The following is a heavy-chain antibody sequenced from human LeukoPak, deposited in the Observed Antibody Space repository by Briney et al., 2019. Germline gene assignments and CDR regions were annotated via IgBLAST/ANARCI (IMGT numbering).Heavy chain of an antibody. V-gene: IGHV4-4*07. CDR1: DGSISDYY. J-gene: IGHJ4*02. Sequence: SETLSLTCTVSDGSISDYYWSWIRQPAGKGLEWIGRIYTSGSTNYNPSLKSRVTILLDASKNQFSLKLSSVTAADTAVYYCARAAAVAFDFWGQGTLVTVSS. D-gene: IGHD6-19*01. CDR2: IYTSGST. CDR3: ARAAAVAFDF.